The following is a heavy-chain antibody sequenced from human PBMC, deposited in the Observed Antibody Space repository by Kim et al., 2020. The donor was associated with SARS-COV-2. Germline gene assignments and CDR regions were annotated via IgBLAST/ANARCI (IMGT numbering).Heavy chain of an antibody. CDR2: SGST. D-gene: IGHD3-3*01. Sequence: SGSTYYNPSHKSRVTISVDTSKNQFSLKLSSVTAADTAVYYCATSYDFWGWGQGTLVTVSS. CDR3: ATSYDFWG. J-gene: IGHJ4*02. V-gene: IGHV4-39*01.